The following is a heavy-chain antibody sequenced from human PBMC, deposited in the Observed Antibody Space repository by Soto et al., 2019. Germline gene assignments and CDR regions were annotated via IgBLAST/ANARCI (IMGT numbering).Heavy chain of an antibody. CDR2: ISAVNGNS. CDR1: GYTFTSYG. CDR3: ARGRRNTHCSGSQTFDY. V-gene: IGHV1-18*01. D-gene: IGHD3-10*02. J-gene: IGHJ4*02. Sequence: ASVKVSCKASGYTFTSYGFSWVRQAPGQGLEWMGWISAVNGNSRFAEELQDRVTMTTDTSTSTAYMELRDLRSDDTAVYYCARGRRNTHCSGSQTFDYWGQGTRVTVSS.